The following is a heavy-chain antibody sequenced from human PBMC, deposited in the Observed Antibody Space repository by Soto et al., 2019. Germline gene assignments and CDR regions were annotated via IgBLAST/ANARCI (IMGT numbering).Heavy chain of an antibody. CDR2: ISGSGGST. Sequence: EVQLLESGGGLVQPGGSLRHSCAASGFTFSSYAMRWVRQAPVKGLEWVSAISGSGGSTYYADSVKGRFTISRDNSKNTLYLQRNSLRAEDRAVYYCARRGSGSYYDYWGQGTLVTVSS. CDR1: GFTFSSYA. J-gene: IGHJ4*02. V-gene: IGHV3-23*01. CDR3: ARRGSGSYYDY. D-gene: IGHD1-26*01.